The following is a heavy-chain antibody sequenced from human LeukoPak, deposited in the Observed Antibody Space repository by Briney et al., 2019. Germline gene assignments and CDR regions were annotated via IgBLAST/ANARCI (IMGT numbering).Heavy chain of an antibody. D-gene: IGHD6-19*01. Sequence: SETLSFTCTVSGGSISSYYWSWIRQPPGKGLKWIGYIYYSGSTNYNPSLKSRVTISVDTSKNQFSLKLSSVTAADTAVYYCARISSGWTFDYWGQGTLVTVSS. V-gene: IGHV4-59*01. CDR1: GGSISSYY. CDR2: IYYSGST. J-gene: IGHJ4*02. CDR3: ARISSGWTFDY.